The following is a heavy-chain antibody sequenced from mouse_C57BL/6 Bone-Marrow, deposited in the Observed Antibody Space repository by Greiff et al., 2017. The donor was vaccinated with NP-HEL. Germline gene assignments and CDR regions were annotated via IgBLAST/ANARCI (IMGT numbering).Heavy chain of an antibody. CDR2: INPDSSTI. D-gene: IGHD1-1*01. V-gene: IGHV4-1*01. CDR3: ARRDYYGSSHWYFDV. J-gene: IGHJ1*03. CDR1: GIDFSRYW. Sequence: EVKLQESGGGLVQPGGSLKLSCAASGIDFSRYWMSWVRRAPGKGLEWIGEINPDSSTINYAPSLKDKFIISRDNAKNTLYLQMSKVRSEDTALYYCARRDYYGSSHWYFDVWGTGTTVTVSS.